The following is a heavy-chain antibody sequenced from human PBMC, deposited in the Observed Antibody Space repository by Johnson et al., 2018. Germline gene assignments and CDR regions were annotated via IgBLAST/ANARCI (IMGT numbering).Heavy chain of an antibody. V-gene: IGHV4-39*07. CDR3: AREDYGGNDYYYMDV. Sequence: QVQLQESGPGLVKHTETLSLTCTVSGGSISSSSYCWAWIRQPPGKGLEGIGSIYYRGSTYYNPSLKSRVTISVDTSKNQFSLKLTSVTAADTAVYYCAREDYGGNDYYYMDVWGKGTTVTVSS. CDR1: GGSISSSSYC. J-gene: IGHJ6*03. CDR2: IYYRGST. D-gene: IGHD4-23*01.